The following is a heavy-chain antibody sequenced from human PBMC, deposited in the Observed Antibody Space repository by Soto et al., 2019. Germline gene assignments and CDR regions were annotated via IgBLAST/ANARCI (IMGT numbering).Heavy chain of an antibody. Sequence: QVQLQESGPGLVKPSQTLSLTCTVSGGSISSGDYYWSWIRQPPGKGLEWIGYIYYSGSTYYNPSLNSRVTISVDTSKNQFSLKLSSVTAADTAVYYCASTNYYDSSGYYTFDYWGQGTLVTVSS. CDR1: GGSISSGDYY. CDR3: ASTNYYDSSGYYTFDY. J-gene: IGHJ4*02. V-gene: IGHV4-30-4*01. D-gene: IGHD3-22*01. CDR2: IYYSGST.